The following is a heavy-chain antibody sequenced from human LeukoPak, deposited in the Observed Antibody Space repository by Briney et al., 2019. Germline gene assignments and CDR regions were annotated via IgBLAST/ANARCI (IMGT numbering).Heavy chain of an antibody. D-gene: IGHD2-15*01. CDR1: GFTFSSYA. V-gene: IGHV3-23*01. CDR2: ISGSGGST. CDR3: ANYLGYCSGGSGYHTPPTWFDP. J-gene: IGHJ5*02. Sequence: GSLRLSCAASGFTFSSYAMSWVRQAPGKGLEWVSAISGSGGSTYYADSVKGRFTISRDNPKNALYLQMNSLRAEDTAVYYCANYLGYCSGGSGYHTPPTWFDPWSQGSLVTLSS.